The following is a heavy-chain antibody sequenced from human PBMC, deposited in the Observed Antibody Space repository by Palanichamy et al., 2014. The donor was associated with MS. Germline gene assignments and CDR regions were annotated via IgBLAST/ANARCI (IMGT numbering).Heavy chain of an antibody. CDR1: GFSFDDYA. CDR2: ISWNSGSV. V-gene: IGHV3-9*01. Sequence: VESGGGLVQPGRSLRLSCAASGFSFDDYAMHWVRQAPGKGLEWVSGISWNSGSVGYADSVKGRFTISRDNAKNSLYLQMNSLRAEDTALYYCARRSGYYQFDYWGQGTLVTVSS. J-gene: IGHJ4*02. CDR3: ARRSGYYQFDY. D-gene: IGHD5-12*01.